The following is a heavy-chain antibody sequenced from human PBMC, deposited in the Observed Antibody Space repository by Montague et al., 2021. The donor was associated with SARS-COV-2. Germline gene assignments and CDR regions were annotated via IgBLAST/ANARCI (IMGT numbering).Heavy chain of an antibody. D-gene: IGHD3-10*01. J-gene: IGHJ4*02. CDR1: GGSISHSY. CDR2: MYYSGST. CDR3: ARGGYYYGSPYYFDY. Sequence: SETLSLTCTVSGGSISHSYWNWLRQTPGKGLEWIGYMYYSGSTNHPSLKSRVTISVDTSRSQVSLKLSSVTAADTATYYCARGGYYYGSPYYFDYWGQGTLVTVSS. V-gene: IGHV4-59*01.